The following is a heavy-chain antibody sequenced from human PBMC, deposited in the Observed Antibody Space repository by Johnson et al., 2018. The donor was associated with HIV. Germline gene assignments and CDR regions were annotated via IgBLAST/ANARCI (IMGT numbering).Heavy chain of an antibody. CDR1: GFTFSSYG. V-gene: IGHV3-30*02. Sequence: QVQLVESGGGVVQPGGSLRLSCAASGFTFSSYGMHWVRQAPGKGLEWVAFIRYDGSNKYYADSVKGRFTISRDNSKNTLCLQMNSLRAEDTAVYYCAKDVAFRDDAFDIWGQGTMVTVSS. CDR3: AKDVAFRDDAFDI. J-gene: IGHJ3*02. D-gene: IGHD2-21*01. CDR2: IRYDGSNK.